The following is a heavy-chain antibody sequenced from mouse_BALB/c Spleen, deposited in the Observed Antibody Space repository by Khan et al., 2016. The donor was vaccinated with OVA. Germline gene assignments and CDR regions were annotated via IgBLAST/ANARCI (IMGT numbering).Heavy chain of an antibody. V-gene: IGHV1-4*01. J-gene: IGHJ3*01. CDR3: GREGAYHRSDGWFAY. Sequence: QIQLVQSGAELARPGASLKMSCKASGYTFTSYTIHWVRQRPGLTLEWIGHINPSNDYTNYNQKFKDKATLIVDKSSSTAYIQLRSLTSEDSAVYYCGREGAYHRSDGWFAYWGQGTLVTVSA. D-gene: IGHD2-14*01. CDR1: GYTFTSYT. CDR2: INPSNDYT.